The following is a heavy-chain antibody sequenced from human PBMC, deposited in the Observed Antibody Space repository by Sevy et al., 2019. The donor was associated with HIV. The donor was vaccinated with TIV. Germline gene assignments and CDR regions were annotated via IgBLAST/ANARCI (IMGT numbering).Heavy chain of an antibody. J-gene: IGHJ4*02. V-gene: IGHV1-69*13. D-gene: IGHD2-2*01. CDR3: ARTPILVIPGATDLYFDN. Sequence: ASVKVSCKASGGTFSNYALSWARQAPGQGLEWMGGIIFIFGTTNFAQTFQGRVTITADELTSTAYWELSSLRSADTAVYYCARTPILVIPGATDLYFDNWGQGTLVTVSS. CDR2: IIFIFGTT. CDR1: GGTFSNYA.